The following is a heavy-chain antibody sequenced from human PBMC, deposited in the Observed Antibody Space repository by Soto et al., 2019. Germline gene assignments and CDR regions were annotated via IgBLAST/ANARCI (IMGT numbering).Heavy chain of an antibody. V-gene: IGHV3-23*01. CDR2: ISGSDGST. CDR1: GFTFSSYA. J-gene: IGHJ4*02. Sequence: GGSLRLSCAASGFTFSSYAMNWVRQAPGKGLEWVSVISGSDGSTYYADSVKGRFTISRDNSKNTLNLQMNSLRGEDTAVYYCARRSSSWYFDYWGQGTLVTV. D-gene: IGHD6-13*01. CDR3: ARRSSSWYFDY.